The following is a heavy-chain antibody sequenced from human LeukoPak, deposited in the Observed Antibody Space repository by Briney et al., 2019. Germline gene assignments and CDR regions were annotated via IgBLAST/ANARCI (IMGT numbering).Heavy chain of an antibody. CDR3: ATLLRYFDWRPADAAFDI. CDR1: GFTFSSYW. V-gene: IGHV3-7*01. D-gene: IGHD3-9*01. CDR2: IKQDGSEK. Sequence: PPGGSLRLSCAASGFTFSSYWMSWVRQAPGKGLEWVANIKQDGSEKYYVDSVKGRFTISRDNAKNSLYLQMNSLRAEDTAVYYCATLLRYFDWRPADAAFDIWGQGTMVTVSS. J-gene: IGHJ3*02.